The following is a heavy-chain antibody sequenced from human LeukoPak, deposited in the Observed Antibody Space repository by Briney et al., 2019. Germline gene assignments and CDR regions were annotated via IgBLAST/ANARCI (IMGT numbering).Heavy chain of an antibody. CDR2: IYTSGST. CDR1: GGSISSYY. V-gene: IGHV4-4*07. Sequence: SETLSLTCTVSGGSISSYYWSWIRQPAGKGLEWIGRIYTSGSTNYNPSLKSRVTMSVDTSKNQFSLKLSSVTAADTAVYYCARDVGKGDTAMVTGLDYWGQGTLVTVSS. D-gene: IGHD5-18*01. J-gene: IGHJ4*02. CDR3: ARDVGKGDTAMVTGLDY.